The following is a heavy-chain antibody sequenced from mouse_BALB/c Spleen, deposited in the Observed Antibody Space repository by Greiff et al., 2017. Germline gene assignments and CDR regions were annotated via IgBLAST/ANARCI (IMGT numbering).Heavy chain of an antibody. J-gene: IGHJ3*01. CDR3: ANLYYDYDPWFAY. CDR2: ISSGSSTI. CDR1: GFTFSSFG. V-gene: IGHV5-17*02. Sequence: EVQLVESGGGLVQPGGSRKLSCAASGFTFSSFGMHWVRQAPEKGLEWVAYISSGSSTIYYADTVKGRFTISRDNPKNTLFLQMTSLRSEDTAMYYCANLYYDYDPWFAYWGQGTLVTVSA. D-gene: IGHD2-4*01.